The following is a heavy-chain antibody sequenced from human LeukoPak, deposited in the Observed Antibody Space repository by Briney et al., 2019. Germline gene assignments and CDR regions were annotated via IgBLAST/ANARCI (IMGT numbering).Heavy chain of an antibody. CDR2: INQDGSEK. D-gene: IGHD1-26*01. CDR1: GFTFSSYW. V-gene: IGHV3-7*05. J-gene: IGHJ4*02. Sequence: GGSLRLSCAASGFTFSSYWMRWVRQAPGKGLDWVASINQDGSEKYYVDSVKGRFTISRDNAKNSLYLQMNSLRANDTAVYYCARARGGSNSDYWGQGTLVTVSS. CDR3: ARARGGSNSDY.